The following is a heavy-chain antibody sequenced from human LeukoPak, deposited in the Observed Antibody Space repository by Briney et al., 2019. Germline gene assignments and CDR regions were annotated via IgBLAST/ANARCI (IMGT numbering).Heavy chain of an antibody. J-gene: IGHJ6*02. CDR3: AKGLTYYDILTGLKYYYGMDV. CDR1: GFTFDDYA. Sequence: GGSLRLSCAASGFTFDDYAMHWVRQAPGKGLEWVSLISGGGGSKYYADSVKGRFTTSRDNSKNSLYLQMNSLRTEDTALYYCAKGLTYYDILTGLKYYYGMDVWGQGTTVTVSS. CDR2: ISGGGGSK. D-gene: IGHD3-9*01. V-gene: IGHV3-43*02.